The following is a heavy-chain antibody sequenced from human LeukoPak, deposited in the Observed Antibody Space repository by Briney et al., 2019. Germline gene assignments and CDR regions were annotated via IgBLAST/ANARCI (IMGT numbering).Heavy chain of an antibody. J-gene: IGHJ4*02. CDR1: GFTFSSNA. CDR2: ISDTGGTT. CDR3: AKAERWLQTLFDY. V-gene: IGHV3-23*01. D-gene: IGHD5-24*01. Sequence: PGGSLRLSCAASGFTFSSNAMSWVRQAPGKGLEWVSVISDTGGTTYYADSVKGRFTISRDNSKNTLYLQMNSLRAEDTAVYYCAKAERWLQTLFDYWGQGTLVTVSS.